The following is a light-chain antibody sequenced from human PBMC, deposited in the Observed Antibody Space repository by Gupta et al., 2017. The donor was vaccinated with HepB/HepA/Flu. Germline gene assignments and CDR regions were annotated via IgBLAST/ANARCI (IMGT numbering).Light chain of an antibody. CDR2: QDN. J-gene: IGLJ2*01. CDR1: KLGDKY. CDR3: QAWDSSTVV. Sequence: SYELTQPPSVSVSPGQTASITCSGDKLGDKYACWYHQKPGQSPVLVIYQDNKRPSGIPERFSGSYSGNTATLTISGTQAMDEADYYCQAWDSSTVVLGGGTKLTVL. V-gene: IGLV3-1*01.